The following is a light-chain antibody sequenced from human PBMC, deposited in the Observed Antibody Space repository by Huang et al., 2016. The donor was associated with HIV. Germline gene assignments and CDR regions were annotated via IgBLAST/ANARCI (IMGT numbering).Light chain of an antibody. V-gene: IGKV3-15*01. Sequence: EIVLTQSPATLSVSPGERATLSCRASRSRSSDLAWYHQIPGQAPRLLIQGTSTRATGSPARFSGSGSGTEFTLTVSSLQSEDFAIYYCQQYNNWPRTFGQGTKVEI. CDR2: GTS. J-gene: IGKJ1*01. CDR3: QQYNNWPRT. CDR1: RSRSSD.